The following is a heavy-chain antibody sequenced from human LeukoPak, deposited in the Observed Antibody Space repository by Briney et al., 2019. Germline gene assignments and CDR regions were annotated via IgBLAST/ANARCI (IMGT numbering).Heavy chain of an antibody. V-gene: IGHV4-30-4*01. Sequence: PSETLSLTCNVSGGSISSGDYYWSWIRQPPGKGLEWIGYIYYSGSTYYNPSLKSRVTISVDTSKNQFSLKLSSVTAADTAVYYCARRADYYDSSGYRAHFDYWGQGTLVTVSS. CDR3: ARRADYYDSSGYRAHFDY. CDR2: IYYSGST. CDR1: GGSISSGDYY. J-gene: IGHJ4*02. D-gene: IGHD3-22*01.